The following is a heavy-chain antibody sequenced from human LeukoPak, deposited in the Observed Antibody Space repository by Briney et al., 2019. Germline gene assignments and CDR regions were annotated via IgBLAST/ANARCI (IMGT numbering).Heavy chain of an antibody. J-gene: IGHJ4*02. V-gene: IGHV5-51*01. CDR2: IYPGDSDT. CDR1: GYSFTSYW. CDR3: ARRYCSGGSCYLSYFDY. D-gene: IGHD2-15*01. Sequence: GESLKISCKDSGYSFTSYWIGWVRQMPGKGLEWMGIIYPGDSDTRYSPSFQGQVTISADKSISTAYLQWSSLKASDTAMYYCARRYCSGGSCYLSYFDYWGQGTLVTVSS.